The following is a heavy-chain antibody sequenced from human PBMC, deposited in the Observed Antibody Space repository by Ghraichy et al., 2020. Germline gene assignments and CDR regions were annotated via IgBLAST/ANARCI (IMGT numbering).Heavy chain of an antibody. V-gene: IGHV4-59*01. J-gene: IGHJ5*02. CDR1: GGSISSYY. Sequence: SETLSLTCTVSGGSISSYYWSWIRQPPGKGLEWIGYIYYSGSTNYNPSLKSRVTISVDTSKNQFSLKLSSVTAADTAVYYCAREMWGLGYCSSTSCPDWFDPWGQGTLVTVSS. D-gene: IGHD2-2*01. CDR2: IYYSGST. CDR3: AREMWGLGYCSSTSCPDWFDP.